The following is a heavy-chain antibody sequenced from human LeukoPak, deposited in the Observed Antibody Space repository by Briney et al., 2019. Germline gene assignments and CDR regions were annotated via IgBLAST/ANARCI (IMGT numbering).Heavy chain of an antibody. J-gene: IGHJ4*02. D-gene: IGHD3-9*01. Sequence: SVKVSCKASGGTFSSYAISWVRQAPGQGLEWMGRIIPILGIANYAQKFQGRVTITADKSTSTAYMELSSLRSEDTAVYYCAAGTAYYDILTGYYLFDYWGQGTLVTVSS. CDR1: GGTFSSYA. V-gene: IGHV1-69*04. CDR2: IIPILGIA. CDR3: AAGTAYYDILTGYYLFDY.